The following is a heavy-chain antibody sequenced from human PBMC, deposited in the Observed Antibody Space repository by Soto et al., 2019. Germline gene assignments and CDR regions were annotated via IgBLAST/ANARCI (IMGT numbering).Heavy chain of an antibody. Sequence: SETLSLTCTLPGGSICSSGSMSGRCFYRGWMRQPPGKGLEWIASISYSDGSFYNSSLKSRLTISVDTSKNQFSLSLRSVTAADTAVYYCASHRTFWPFDYWGQGTVVTVSS. D-gene: IGHD2-8*01. CDR2: ISYSDGS. CDR1: GGSICSSGSMSGRCFY. J-gene: IGHJ4*02. V-gene: IGHV4-39*01. CDR3: ASHRTFWPFDY.